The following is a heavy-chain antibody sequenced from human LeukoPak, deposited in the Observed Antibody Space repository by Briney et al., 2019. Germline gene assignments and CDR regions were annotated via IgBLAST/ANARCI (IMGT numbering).Heavy chain of an antibody. Sequence: SETLSLTCTVSGASINSDYWTWVRQVAGKGLEWIGRIFASGSTNYNPYLRSRVTMSVDTSKNQFSLKLSSVTAADTAVYYYARGRYCSADICSGGDAFDIWGQGTMVSVSS. CDR3: ARGRYCSADICSGGDAFDI. CDR2: IFASGST. D-gene: IGHD2-15*01. CDR1: GASINSDY. J-gene: IGHJ3*02. V-gene: IGHV4-4*07.